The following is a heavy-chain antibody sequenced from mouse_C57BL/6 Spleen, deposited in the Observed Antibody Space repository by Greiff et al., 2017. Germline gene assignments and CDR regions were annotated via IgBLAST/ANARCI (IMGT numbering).Heavy chain of an antibody. CDR2: ISSGGDYI. J-gene: IGHJ2*01. CDR1: GFTFSSYA. Sequence: EVQGVESGEGLVKPGGSLKLSCAASGFTFSSYAMSWVRQTPEKRLEWVAYISSGGDYIYYADNVKGRFPISRDNARNTLYLQMSSLKSEDTAMYYCTRDRGYGSSYYLDYWGQGTTLTVSS. CDR3: TRDRGYGSSYYLDY. V-gene: IGHV5-9-1*02. D-gene: IGHD1-1*01.